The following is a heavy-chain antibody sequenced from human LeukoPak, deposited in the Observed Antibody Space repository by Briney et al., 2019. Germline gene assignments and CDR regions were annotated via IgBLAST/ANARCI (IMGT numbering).Heavy chain of an antibody. D-gene: IGHD6-13*01. CDR3: ARVRSSSWSPYYFDY. V-gene: IGHV5-51*01. CDR1: GYSFTSYW. Sequence: GESLKISCKGSGYSFTSYWIGWVRQMPGKGLEWMGIIYPGDSDTRYSPSFQGQVTISADKSISTAYLQWSSLKASDTAMYYCARVRSSSWSPYYFDYWGQGTLVIVSS. J-gene: IGHJ4*02. CDR2: IYPGDSDT.